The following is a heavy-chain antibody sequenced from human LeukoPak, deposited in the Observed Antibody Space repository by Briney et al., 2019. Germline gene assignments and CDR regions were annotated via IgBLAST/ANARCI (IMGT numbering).Heavy chain of an antibody. CDR1: GFTFSSYE. D-gene: IGHD3-10*01. J-gene: IGHJ4*02. CDR2: ISDTGSTI. V-gene: IGHV3-48*03. Sequence: GGSLRLSCAASGFTFSSYELNWVRQAPGKGLEWVSYISDTGSTIYYADSVEGRFTISRDNAKNSLYLQMNSLRAEDTAVYYCARDRQSMVRGILDYWGQGTLVTVSS. CDR3: ARDRQSMVRGILDY.